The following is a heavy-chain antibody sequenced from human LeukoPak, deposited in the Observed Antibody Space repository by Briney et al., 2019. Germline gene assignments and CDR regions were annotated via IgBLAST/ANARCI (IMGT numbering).Heavy chain of an antibody. CDR2: ISSSSSYI. V-gene: IGHV3-21*01. Sequence: PGGSLRLSCAASGFTFSSYSMNWVRQAPGKGLEWVSSISSSSSYIYYADSVKGRFTISRDNAKSSLYLQMNSLRAEDTAVYYCARSYDILTGYFDYWGQGTLVTVSS. CDR3: ARSYDILTGYFDY. CDR1: GFTFSSYS. D-gene: IGHD3-9*01. J-gene: IGHJ4*02.